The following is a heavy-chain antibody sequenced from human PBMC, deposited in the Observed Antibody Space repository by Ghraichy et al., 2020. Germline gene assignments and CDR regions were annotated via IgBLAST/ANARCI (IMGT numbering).Heavy chain of an antibody. J-gene: IGHJ4*02. CDR3: AKHVWGSSGSGIYSTIFY. CDR2: IYYSGNT. V-gene: IGHV4-59*08. D-gene: IGHD3-10*01. Sequence: SETLSLTCTVSGGAITSGHWSWIRQPPGKGLEWIGHIYYSGNTHYNPSLKSRVTISADTSKNQFSLRLSLVTAADPAVYYCAKHVWGSSGSGIYSTIFYWGQGTLVTVSS. CDR1: GGAITSGH.